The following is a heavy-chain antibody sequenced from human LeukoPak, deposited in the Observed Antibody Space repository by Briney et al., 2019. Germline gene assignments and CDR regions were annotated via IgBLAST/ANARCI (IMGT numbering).Heavy chain of an antibody. J-gene: IGHJ4*02. CDR3: ARGRSRVPGLVSYFDY. CDR2: IYSGGST. D-gene: IGHD3-10*01. V-gene: IGHV3-53*01. Sequence: GGSLRLSCAASGFTFSSYAMSWVRQAPGKGLEWVSVIYSGGSTYYADSVKGRFTISRDNSKNTLYLQMNSLRAEDTAVYYCARGRSRVPGLVSYFDYWGQGTLVTVSS. CDR1: GFTFSSYA.